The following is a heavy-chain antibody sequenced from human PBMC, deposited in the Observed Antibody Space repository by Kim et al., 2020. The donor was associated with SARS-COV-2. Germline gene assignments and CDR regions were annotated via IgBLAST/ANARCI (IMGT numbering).Heavy chain of an antibody. J-gene: IGHJ6*02. CDR1: GGSISSSSYY. CDR3: ARQDGDTTVTTGGMDV. Sequence: SETLSLTCTVSGGSISSSSYYWGWIRQPPGKGLEWIGSIYYSGSTYYNPSLKSRVTISVDTSKNQFSLKLSSVTAADTAVYYCARQDGDTTVTTGGMDVWGQGTTVTVSS. V-gene: IGHV4-39*01. CDR2: IYYSGST. D-gene: IGHD4-17*01.